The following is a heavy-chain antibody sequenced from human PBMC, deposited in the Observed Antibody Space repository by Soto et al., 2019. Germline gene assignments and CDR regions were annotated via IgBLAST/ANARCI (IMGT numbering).Heavy chain of an antibody. V-gene: IGHV4-59*08. D-gene: IGHD5-18*01. J-gene: IGHJ4*02. Sequence: PSETLSLTCTVSGGSISSYYWSWIRQPPGKGLEWIGYIYYSGSTNYNPYLKSRVTISVDTSKNQFSLKLSSVTAADTAVYYCSRLSRIHLEYYFDYWGQGTLVTVSS. CDR2: IYYSGST. CDR1: GGSISSYY. CDR3: SRLSRIHLEYYFDY.